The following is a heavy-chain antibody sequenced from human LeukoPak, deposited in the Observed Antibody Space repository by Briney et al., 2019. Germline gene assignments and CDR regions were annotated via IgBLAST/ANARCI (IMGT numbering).Heavy chain of an antibody. CDR3: ARGITGTMAIDY. D-gene: IGHD1-7*01. J-gene: IGHJ4*02. Sequence: PSETLSLTCAVYGGSFSGYYWSWIRQPPGKGLEWIGEINHSGSTNYNPSLKSRVTVSVDTSKNQVSLKVKSVTAADTAVYYCARGITGTMAIDYWGQGTLVTVSS. CDR1: GGSFSGYY. CDR2: INHSGST. V-gene: IGHV4-34*01.